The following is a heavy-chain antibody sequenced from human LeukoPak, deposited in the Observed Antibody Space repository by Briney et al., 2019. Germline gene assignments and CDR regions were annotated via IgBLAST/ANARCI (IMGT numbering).Heavy chain of an antibody. J-gene: IGHJ4*02. D-gene: IGHD5-18*01. CDR3: ARGGYSYGNGSFDY. CDR2: TNHSGST. CDR1: GASLSGYY. Sequence: TPSETLSLTCAVYGASLSGYYWSWIRQPPGKGLEWIGETNHSGSTNYNPSLKSRVTISVDTSKNQFSLNLSSVTAADTAVYYCARGGYSYGNGSFDYWGQGTLVTVSS. V-gene: IGHV4-34*01.